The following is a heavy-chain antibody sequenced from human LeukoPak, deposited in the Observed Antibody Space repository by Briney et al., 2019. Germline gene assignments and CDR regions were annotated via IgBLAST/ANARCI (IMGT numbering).Heavy chain of an antibody. CDR2: INAYNGNT. D-gene: IGHD2-8*01. CDR3: ARLYMVYALLPPFDY. V-gene: IGHV1-18*01. Sequence: ASVKVSCKASGYTFTSYGISWVRQAPGQGLEWMGWINAYNGNTNYAQKLQGRVTMTTDTSTSTAYMELRSLRSDDTAVYYCARLYMVYALLPPFDYWGQGTLVTVSS. CDR1: GYTFTSYG. J-gene: IGHJ4*02.